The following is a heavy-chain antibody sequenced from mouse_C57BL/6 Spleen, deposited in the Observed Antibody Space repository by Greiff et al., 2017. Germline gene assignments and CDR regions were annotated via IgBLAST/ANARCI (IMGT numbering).Heavy chain of an antibody. J-gene: IGHJ3*01. CDR2: INPSNGGT. CDR1: GYTFTSYW. CDR3: ARVGGYDGWFAY. D-gene: IGHD2-2*01. V-gene: IGHV1-53*01. Sequence: QVQLQQPGTELVKPGASVKLSCKASGYTFTSYWMPWVKQRPGQGLEWIGNINPSNGGTNYNEKFKSKATLTVDKSSSTAYMQLSSLTSEDSAVYYCARVGGYDGWFAYWGQGTLVTVSA.